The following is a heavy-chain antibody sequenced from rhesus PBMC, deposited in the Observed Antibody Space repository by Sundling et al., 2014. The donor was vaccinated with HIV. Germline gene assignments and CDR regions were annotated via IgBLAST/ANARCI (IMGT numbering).Heavy chain of an antibody. D-gene: IGHD6-13*01. V-gene: IGHV4-169*01. J-gene: IGHJ2*01. CDR3: ARMVALYSSWSKLGWYFDL. Sequence: QLQLQESGPGLVKPSETLSVTCAVSGGSFSSSYWSWIRQAPGKGLEWIGYIYGSGRSTNYNPSLKSRVTLSVDTSKNHLSLKLSSVTAADTAVYYCARMVALYSSWSKLGWYFDLWGPGTPITISS. CDR1: GGSFSSSY. CDR2: IYGSGRST.